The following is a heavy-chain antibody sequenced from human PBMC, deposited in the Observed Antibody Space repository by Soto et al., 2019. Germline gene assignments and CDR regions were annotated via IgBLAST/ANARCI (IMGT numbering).Heavy chain of an antibody. CDR3: ARGRAARAYYYYYLDV. Sequence: PSETLSLTCAVYGGSFSGYYWSWIRQPPGRGLEWIGHIYNSGATNHNPSLNSRVTMSIDTSKNEFSLSLTSVTAADTAVYYCARGRAARAYYYYYLDVWGKGTTVTVSS. J-gene: IGHJ6*03. CDR2: IYNSGAT. D-gene: IGHD6-6*01. V-gene: IGHV4-59*01. CDR1: GGSFSGYY.